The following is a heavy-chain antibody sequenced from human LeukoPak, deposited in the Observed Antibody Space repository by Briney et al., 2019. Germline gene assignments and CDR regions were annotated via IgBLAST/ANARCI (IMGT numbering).Heavy chain of an antibody. CDR1: GFTFSDYY. CDR3: AKSTWFDYFDY. D-gene: IGHD3-9*01. Sequence: GGSLRLSCAASGFTFSDYYMSWIRQAPGKGLEWVSYISSSGSTIYYADSVKGRFTISRDNAKNSLYLQMNSLRAEDTAVYYCAKSTWFDYFDYWGQGTLVTVSS. V-gene: IGHV3-11*04. J-gene: IGHJ4*02. CDR2: ISSSGSTI.